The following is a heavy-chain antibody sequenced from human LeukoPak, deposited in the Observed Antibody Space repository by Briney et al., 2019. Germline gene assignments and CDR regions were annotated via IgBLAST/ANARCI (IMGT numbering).Heavy chain of an antibody. CDR3: AKDESHGSGSPYYYGMDV. Sequence: PGRSLRLSCAASGFTFDDYAMHWVRQAPGKGLEWVSGISWNSGSIGYADSVKGRFTISRDNAKNSLYLQMNSLRAEDTALYYCAKDESHGSGSPYYYGMDVWGQGTTVTVSS. V-gene: IGHV3-9*01. D-gene: IGHD3-10*01. CDR1: GFTFDDYA. J-gene: IGHJ6*02. CDR2: ISWNSGSI.